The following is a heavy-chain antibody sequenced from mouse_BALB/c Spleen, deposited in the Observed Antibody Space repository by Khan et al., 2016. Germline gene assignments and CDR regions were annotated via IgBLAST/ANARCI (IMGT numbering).Heavy chain of an antibody. V-gene: IGHV5-4*02. CDR1: GFTFSDYY. Sequence: EVELVESGGGLVKPGGSLKLSCAASGFTFSDYYMYWVRQTPEKRLEWVATISDGGSYTYYPDSVKGRFTISRDNAKNNLYLQMSSLKSEDTAMYYCARDRNWYFDDWGAGTTVTVSS. CDR2: ISDGGSYT. J-gene: IGHJ1*01. CDR3: ARDRNWYFDD.